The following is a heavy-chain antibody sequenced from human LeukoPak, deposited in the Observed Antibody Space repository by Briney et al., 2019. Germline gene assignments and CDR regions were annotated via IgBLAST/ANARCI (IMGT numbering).Heavy chain of an antibody. J-gene: IGHJ4*02. CDR2: ISGYNGNT. CDR3: ARDCGYQCLFDY. D-gene: IGHD5-12*01. CDR1: GYSFSNYG. V-gene: IGHV1-18*01. Sequence: ASVKVSCKASGYSFSNYGISWVRQAPGQGFEGMGWISGYNGNTNYAQKFQGRVTMTTDTSTSTAYMELRSLRSDDTAVYYCARDCGYQCLFDYWGQGTLVTVSS.